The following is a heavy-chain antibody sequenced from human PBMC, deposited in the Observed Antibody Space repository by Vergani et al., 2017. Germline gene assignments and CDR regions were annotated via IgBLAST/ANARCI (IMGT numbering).Heavy chain of an antibody. J-gene: IGHJ3*02. CDR1: GFTFSNAW. Sequence: VQLVESGGGVVQPGRSLRLSCAASGFTFSNAWMSWVRQAPGKGLEWVGRIKSKTDGGTTDYAAPVKGRFTISRDDSKNTLYLQMNSLKTEDTAVYYCTTVGYCSSTSCYGAPDAFDIWGQGTMVTVSS. CDR2: IKSKTDGGTT. D-gene: IGHD2-2*03. V-gene: IGHV3-15*01. CDR3: TTVGYCSSTSCYGAPDAFDI.